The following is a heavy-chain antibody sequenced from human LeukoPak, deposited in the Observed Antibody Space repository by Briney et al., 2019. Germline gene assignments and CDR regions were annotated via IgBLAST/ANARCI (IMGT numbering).Heavy chain of an antibody. V-gene: IGHV3-23*01. Sequence: RPGGSLRLSCATPGFPFETNAMSWVRQAPGKGLEWVATIGNTETFYADSVTGRFTISRDNSKNTVNLQMNRLRVEDTAIYYCAKDWIQFNRVFDCFDSWGQGTLVTVSS. CDR3: AKDWIQFNRVFDCFDS. J-gene: IGHJ4*02. CDR2: IGNTET. CDR1: GFPFETNA. D-gene: IGHD5-18*01.